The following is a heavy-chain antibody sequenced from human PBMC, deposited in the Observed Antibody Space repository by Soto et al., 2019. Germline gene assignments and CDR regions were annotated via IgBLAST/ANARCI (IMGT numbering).Heavy chain of an antibody. CDR2: IYYSGST. Sequence: LSETLSLTCTVSGGSISSSSYYWGWIRQPPGKGLEWIGSIYYSGSTYYNPSLKSRVTISVDTSKNQFSLKLSSVTAADTAVYYCARQDPPNYNWNEGDNYWGQGTLVTVSS. J-gene: IGHJ4*02. CDR3: ARQDPPNYNWNEGDNY. D-gene: IGHD1-20*01. V-gene: IGHV4-39*01. CDR1: GGSISSSSYY.